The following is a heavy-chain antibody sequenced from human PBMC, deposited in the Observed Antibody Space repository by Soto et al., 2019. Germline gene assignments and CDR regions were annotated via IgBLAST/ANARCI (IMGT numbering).Heavy chain of an antibody. CDR3: ARVPFCSSTNCLPYYYYGMDV. J-gene: IGHJ6*02. CDR1: GYSFAGYW. CDR2: IDPSDSQT. V-gene: IGHV5-10-1*01. Sequence: PGESLKISCKGSGYSFAGYWITWVRQKPGKGLEWMGRIDPSDSQTYYNPSLKSRVTISVDKSRNQFSLNLISMTAADTAVYYCARVPFCSSTNCLPYYYYGMDVWGQGTTVTVSS. D-gene: IGHD2-2*01.